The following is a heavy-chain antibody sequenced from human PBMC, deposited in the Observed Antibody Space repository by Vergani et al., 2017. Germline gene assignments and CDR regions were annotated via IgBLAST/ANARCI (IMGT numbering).Heavy chain of an antibody. V-gene: IGHV1-18*01. Sequence: QVQLVQSGAEVKKPGASVKVSCKASGYTFTSYGISWVRQAPGQGLEWMGWISAYNGNTNYAQKLQGRVTMTTDTSTSTVYMELSSLRSEDTAVYYCARGVDTMIVVVWSAFDIWGQGTMVTVSS. CDR3: ARGVDTMIVVVWSAFDI. J-gene: IGHJ3*02. D-gene: IGHD3-22*01. CDR1: GYTFTSYG. CDR2: ISAYNGNT.